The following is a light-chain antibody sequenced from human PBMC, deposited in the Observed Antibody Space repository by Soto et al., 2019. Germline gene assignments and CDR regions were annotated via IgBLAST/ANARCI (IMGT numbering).Light chain of an antibody. CDR3: QQYNNWPPYT. J-gene: IGKJ2*01. CDR1: QNINTY. Sequence: EIVMTQSPATLSVSPGESATLSCRASQNINTYLAWYQQKPGQAPRLLIYAASNRATGIPARFSGSGSATEFTLTISSLRPEDFAVYYCQQYNNWPPYTFGQGTKVEI. CDR2: AAS. V-gene: IGKV3-15*01.